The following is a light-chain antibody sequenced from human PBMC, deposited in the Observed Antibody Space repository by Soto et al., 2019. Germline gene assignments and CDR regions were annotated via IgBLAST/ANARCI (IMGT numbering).Light chain of an antibody. V-gene: IGKV3-11*01. CDR2: DSF. CDR3: QQRSTWPLIFT. J-gene: IGKJ3*01. CDR1: QSVSSF. Sequence: EIVLTQSPATLSLSPGERATLSCRASQSVSSFLAWYQQKPGQAPRLLIYDSFNRATGIPTRFSGSGSGTDFTLTISSLEPEDFAVYYCQQRSTWPLIFTFGPGNKVDIK.